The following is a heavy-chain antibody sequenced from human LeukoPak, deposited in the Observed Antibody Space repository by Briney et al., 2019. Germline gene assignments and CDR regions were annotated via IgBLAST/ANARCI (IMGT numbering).Heavy chain of an antibody. CDR3: ATPPPTDQQGGAFDI. D-gene: IGHD2-2*01. CDR1: GGTFSSYA. Sequence: SVKVSCKASGGTFSSYANSWVRQAPGQGLEWMGGIIPIFGTANYAQKFQGRVTITTDESTSTAYMELSSLRSEDTAVYYCATPPPTDQQGGAFDIWGQGTMVTVSS. CDR2: IIPIFGTA. V-gene: IGHV1-69*05. J-gene: IGHJ3*02.